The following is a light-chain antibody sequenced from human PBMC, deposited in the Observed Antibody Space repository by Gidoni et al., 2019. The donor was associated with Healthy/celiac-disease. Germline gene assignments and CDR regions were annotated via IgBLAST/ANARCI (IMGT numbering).Light chain of an antibody. V-gene: IGKV3-20*01. CDR3: QQYGSSPET. Sequence: ELVLTQSPGTLSLPPGERATLSCRASQSVSSSYLAWYQQKPGQAPRRLIYGASSRATGIPDRFSGSGSGTDFTLTISRLEPEDFAVYYCQQYGSSPETFGPGTKVDIK. J-gene: IGKJ3*01. CDR1: QSVSSSY. CDR2: GAS.